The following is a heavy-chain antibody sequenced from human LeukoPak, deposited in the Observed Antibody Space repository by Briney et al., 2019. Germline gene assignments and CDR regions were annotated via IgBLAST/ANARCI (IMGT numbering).Heavy chain of an antibody. D-gene: IGHD3-3*01. CDR1: GFTFSSYA. V-gene: IGHV3-30*01. CDR2: ISYDGSNK. J-gene: IGHJ4*02. CDR3: ARSSRPRLRFLNY. Sequence: PGGSLRLSCAASGFTFSSYAMHWVRQAPGKGLEWVAVISYDGSNKYYADSVKGRFTISRGNSKNTLYLQMNSLRAEDTAVYYCARSSRPRLRFLNYWGQGTLVTVSS.